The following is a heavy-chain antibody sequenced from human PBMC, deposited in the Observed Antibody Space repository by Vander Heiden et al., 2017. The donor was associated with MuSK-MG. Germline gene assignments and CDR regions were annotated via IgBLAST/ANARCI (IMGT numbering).Heavy chain of an antibody. V-gene: IGHV3-21*01. CDR2: ISSSSSYI. CDR1: GFPCSSYC. CDR3: ARGDGGNSEYFQH. Sequence: EVPLVESGDGLVKPGGSLRHPCAASGFPCSSYCMNWVRQAPGKGLELVSSISSSSSYIFYADSVKGRFTISRDNAKNSRYLQMNSLRAEDTAVYYCARGDGGNSEYFQHWGQGTLSPSPQ. J-gene: IGHJ1*01. D-gene: IGHD2-21*02.